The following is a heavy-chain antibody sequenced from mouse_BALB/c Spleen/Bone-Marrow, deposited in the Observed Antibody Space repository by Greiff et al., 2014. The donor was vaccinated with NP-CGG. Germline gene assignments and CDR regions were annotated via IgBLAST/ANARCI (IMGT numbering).Heavy chain of an antibody. Sequence: LVESGAELVRPGSSVKISCKASGYAFSGYWMNWVKQRPGQGPEWIGQIYPGDGDADYNGKFKGKATLTADKSPSTAYMQLSSLTSEDSAVYFCARGGISVDYWGQGTTLTVSS. V-gene: IGHV1-80*01. CDR3: ARGGISVDY. CDR1: GYAFSGYW. CDR2: IYPGDGDA. J-gene: IGHJ2*01.